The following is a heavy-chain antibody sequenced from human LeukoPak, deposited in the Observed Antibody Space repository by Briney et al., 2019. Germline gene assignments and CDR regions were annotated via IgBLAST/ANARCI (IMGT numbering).Heavy chain of an antibody. CDR3: AKAPHYYGSGSYAYYYGMDV. CDR2: ISYDGSNK. Sequence: GGSLRLSCAASGFTFSSYGMHWVRQAPGKGLEWVAVISYDGSNKYYADSVKGRFTISRDNSKNTLYLQMNSLRAEDTAVYCCAKAPHYYGSGSYAYYYGMDVWGKGTTVTVSS. D-gene: IGHD3-10*01. V-gene: IGHV3-30*18. CDR1: GFTFSSYG. J-gene: IGHJ6*04.